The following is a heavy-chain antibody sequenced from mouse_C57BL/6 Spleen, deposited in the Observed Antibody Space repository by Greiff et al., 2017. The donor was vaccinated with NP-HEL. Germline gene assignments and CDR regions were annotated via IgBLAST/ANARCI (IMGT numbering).Heavy chain of an antibody. Sequence: EVKLVESGEGLVKPGGSLKLSCAASGFTFSSYAMSWVRQTPEKRLEWVAYISSGGDYIYYADTVKGRFTISRDNARNTLYLQMSSLKSEDTAMYYCTRDGQDYSNLDWFAYWGQGTLVTVSA. CDR3: TRDGQDYSNLDWFAY. CDR1: GFTFSSYA. V-gene: IGHV5-9-1*02. D-gene: IGHD2-5*01. CDR2: ISSGGDYI. J-gene: IGHJ3*01.